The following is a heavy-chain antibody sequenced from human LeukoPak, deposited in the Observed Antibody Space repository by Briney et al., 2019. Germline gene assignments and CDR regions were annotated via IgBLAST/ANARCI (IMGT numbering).Heavy chain of an antibody. J-gene: IGHJ6*03. V-gene: IGHV1-46*01. Sequence: ASVKVSCKASGYTFTSYYMHWVRQAPGQGLEWMGIINPSGGSTSYAQKFQGRVTMTTDTSTSTAYMELRSLRSDDTAVYYCARSASGWLVYYMDVWGKGTTVTVSS. D-gene: IGHD5-18*01. CDR1: GYTFTSYY. CDR3: ARSASGWLVYYMDV. CDR2: INPSGGST.